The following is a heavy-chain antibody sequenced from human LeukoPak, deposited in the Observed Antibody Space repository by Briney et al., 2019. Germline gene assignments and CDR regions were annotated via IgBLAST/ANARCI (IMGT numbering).Heavy chain of an antibody. V-gene: IGHV3-23*01. D-gene: IGHD3-16*01. CDR1: GFTFNNYA. CDR3: ARDAYTSASDS. J-gene: IGHJ5*01. Sequence: GGSLRLSCAASGFTFNNYAMNWVRQAPGKGLEWVSSISGGGETTYYADSAKGRFTISRDNSQNTLYLQMNSLRAEDTAVYYCARDAYTSASDSWGQGTLVSVSS. CDR2: ISGGGETT.